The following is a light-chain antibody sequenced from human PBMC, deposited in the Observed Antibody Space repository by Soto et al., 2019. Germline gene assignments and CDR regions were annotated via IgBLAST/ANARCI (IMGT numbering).Light chain of an antibody. V-gene: IGLV2-14*01. CDR3: CSYTSTSVV. J-gene: IGLJ2*01. CDR2: DVS. Sequence: QSALTQPASVSGSPGQSITISCTGTSSDVGGYNYVSWYQQHPGKAPKLMIYDVSNRPSGVSNCFSGSKSGNTASLTISGLQAEDEADYYCCSYTSTSVVFGGGTKLTVL. CDR1: SSDVGGYNY.